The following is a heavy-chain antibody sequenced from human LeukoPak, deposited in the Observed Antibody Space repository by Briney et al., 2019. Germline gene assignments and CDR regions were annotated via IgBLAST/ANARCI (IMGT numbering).Heavy chain of an antibody. J-gene: IGHJ4*02. Sequence: GGSLRLSCAASGFTFSSYSMNWVRQAPGKGLEWVSSISSSSSSYIYYADSVKGRFTISRDNAKNSLYLQMNSLRAEDTAVYYCARDMSIAAAGTHRGDYWGQGTLVTASS. V-gene: IGHV3-21*01. D-gene: IGHD6-13*01. CDR3: ARDMSIAAAGTHRGDY. CDR2: ISSSSSSYI. CDR1: GFTFSSYS.